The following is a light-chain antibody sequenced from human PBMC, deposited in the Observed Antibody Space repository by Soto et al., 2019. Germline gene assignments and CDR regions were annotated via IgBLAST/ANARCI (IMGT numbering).Light chain of an antibody. CDR1: QSVSSSY. CDR2: GAS. Sequence: EIVLTQSPATLSLSPGARATLSCRASQSVSSSYLAWYQQKPGQAPRLLIYGASSRATGIPDRFSGSGSGTDFTLTISRLEPEDFAVYYCQQYGSSPRTFGQGTKV. CDR3: QQYGSSPRT. J-gene: IGKJ1*01. V-gene: IGKV3-20*01.